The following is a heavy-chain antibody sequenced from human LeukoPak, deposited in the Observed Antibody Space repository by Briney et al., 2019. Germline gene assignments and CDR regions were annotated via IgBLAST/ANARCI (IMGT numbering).Heavy chain of an antibody. CDR3: ASFSIRTGAYYLDV. D-gene: IGHD2/OR15-2a*01. Sequence: PGGSLRLSCVASGFTFSTYNRNWVRQAPGKGLEWVSHISPRGTTRYYADSVKGRFTISRDNAKNSLYLKMSSLRVEDSAVYYCASFSIRTGAYYLDVWGKGTTVAVSS. V-gene: IGHV3-48*04. J-gene: IGHJ6*03. CDR1: GFTFSTYN. CDR2: ISPRGTTR.